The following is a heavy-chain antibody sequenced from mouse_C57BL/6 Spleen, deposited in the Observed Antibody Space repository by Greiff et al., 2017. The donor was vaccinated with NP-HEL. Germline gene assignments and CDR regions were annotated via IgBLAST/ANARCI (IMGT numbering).Heavy chain of an antibody. J-gene: IGHJ2*01. CDR3: ATGMVTTGWFDY. Sequence: EVQLQQSGPELVKPGALVKISCKASGYTFTDYYMNWVKQSHGKSLEWIGDINPNNGGTSYNQKFKGKATLTVDKSSSTAYMELRSLTSEDSAVYYCATGMVTTGWFDYWGQGTTLTVSS. V-gene: IGHV1-26*01. D-gene: IGHD2-2*01. CDR1: GYTFTDYY. CDR2: INPNNGGT.